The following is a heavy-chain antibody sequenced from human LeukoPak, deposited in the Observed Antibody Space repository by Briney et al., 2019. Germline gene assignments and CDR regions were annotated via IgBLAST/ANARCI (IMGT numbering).Heavy chain of an antibody. CDR3: VVVIATSTVDY. D-gene: IGHD3-22*01. J-gene: IGHJ4*02. CDR2: ISSRSSYI. Sequence: XVSSISSRSSYIYYADSVKGRFTISRDNAKKSLYLQMNSLRAEDTAVYYCVVVIATSTVDYWGQGTLVTVSS. V-gene: IGHV3-21*01.